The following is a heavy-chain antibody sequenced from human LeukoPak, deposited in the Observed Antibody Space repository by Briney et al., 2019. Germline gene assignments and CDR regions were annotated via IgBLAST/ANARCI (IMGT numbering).Heavy chain of an antibody. Sequence: RPSETLSLTCAVYGGSFSGYYWSWIRQPPGKGLEWIGEINHSGSTNYNPSLKSRVTISVDTSKNQFSLKLSSVAAADTAVYYCARGLTESVDTAMVTKALCYFDYWGQGTLVTVSS. CDR2: INHSGST. V-gene: IGHV4-34*01. CDR1: GGSFSGYY. J-gene: IGHJ4*02. D-gene: IGHD5-18*01. CDR3: ARGLTESVDTAMVTKALCYFDY.